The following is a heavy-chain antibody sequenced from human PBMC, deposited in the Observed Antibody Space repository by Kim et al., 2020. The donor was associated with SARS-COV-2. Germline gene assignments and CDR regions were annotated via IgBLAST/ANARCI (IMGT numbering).Heavy chain of an antibody. CDR2: IYSGVST. V-gene: IGHV3-66*01. CDR3: ARDLTTSSNWSRHHY. Sequence: GGSLRLSCAASGFTVSSNYMSWVRQAPGKGLEWVSVIYSGVSTYYADSVKGRFTISRDNSKNTLYLQMNSLRAEDTAVYFCARDLTTSSNWSRHHYWGQGTLVTVSS. J-gene: IGHJ4*02. D-gene: IGHD6-19*01. CDR1: GFTVSSNY.